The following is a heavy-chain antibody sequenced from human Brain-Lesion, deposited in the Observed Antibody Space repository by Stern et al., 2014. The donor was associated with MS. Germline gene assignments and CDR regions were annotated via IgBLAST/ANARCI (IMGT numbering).Heavy chain of an antibody. CDR3: ARGDIVVVPAARSFGSDYYYPGLDV. D-gene: IGHD2-2*01. Sequence: QVQLVESGPGLVKPSETLSLTCTVSGGSIINYYWTWIRQPPGKGLEWIGYILASGSVASNPSLKSRLTMSVDTSTTQFSLRLSSVTAADTAVYFCARGDIVVVPAARSFGSDYYYPGLDVWGQGTTISVS. CDR2: ILASGSV. J-gene: IGHJ6*02. V-gene: IGHV4-59*01. CDR1: GGSIINYY.